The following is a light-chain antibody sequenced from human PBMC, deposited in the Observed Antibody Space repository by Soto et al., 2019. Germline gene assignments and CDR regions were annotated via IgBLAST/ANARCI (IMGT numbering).Light chain of an antibody. Sequence: DIEMTQSPSTLSASVGDTVTITCRARQSIATWLAWYQQKPEKAPKLLIYKATNVQSGVPSRFSGSGSGTEFSLTISSLQPEDFAIYFCQQYNDYQYTFGQGTKLEIK. CDR3: QQYNDYQYT. CDR2: KAT. J-gene: IGKJ2*01. CDR1: QSIATW. V-gene: IGKV1-5*03.